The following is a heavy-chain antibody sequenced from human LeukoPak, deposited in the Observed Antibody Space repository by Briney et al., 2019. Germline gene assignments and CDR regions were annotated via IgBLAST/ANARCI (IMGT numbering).Heavy chain of an antibody. CDR2: VGPGGSSI. CDR1: GFTFSSYT. Sequence: GGSLRLSCAASGFTFSSYTMNWVRQAPGKGLEWVSSVGPGGSSIDYADSLKGRFTISRDSAKNSLYLQMSSLRVEDTAVYFCARGHDTIYGVLYPLAYWGQGTLVTVSS. CDR3: ARGHDTIYGVLYPLAY. V-gene: IGHV3-21*01. D-gene: IGHD3-3*01. J-gene: IGHJ4*02.